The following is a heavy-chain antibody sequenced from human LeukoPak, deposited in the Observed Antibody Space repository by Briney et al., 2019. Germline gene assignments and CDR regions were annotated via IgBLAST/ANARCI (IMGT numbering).Heavy chain of an antibody. V-gene: IGHV4-30-2*01. CDR1: GGSISSGGYS. CDR3: ARDRGDVDTAMGEYNWFDP. D-gene: IGHD5-18*01. Sequence: PSETLSLTCGVSGGSISSGGYSWSWIRQPPGKGLEWIGYISHSGDTYYNPSLKRRGTISIDTSKNQFSLKLSSVTAADTAVYYCARDRGDVDTAMGEYNWFDPWGQGTLVTVSS. CDR2: ISHSGDT. J-gene: IGHJ5*02.